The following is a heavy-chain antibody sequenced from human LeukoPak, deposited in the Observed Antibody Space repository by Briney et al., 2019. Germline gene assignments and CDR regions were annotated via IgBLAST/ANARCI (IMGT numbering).Heavy chain of an antibody. D-gene: IGHD1-26*01. CDR3: AKEEGRWEWFDP. CDR1: GFTFSTYS. Sequence: GRSLRLSCTTSGFTFSTYSMNWVRQAPGKGLEWVSVIDSGGSTYYTDSVKGRFTISRDNSKNTLYLQMNSLRVEDTAVYYCAKEEGRWEWFDPWGQGTLVTVSS. V-gene: IGHV3-66*01. J-gene: IGHJ5*02. CDR2: IDSGGST.